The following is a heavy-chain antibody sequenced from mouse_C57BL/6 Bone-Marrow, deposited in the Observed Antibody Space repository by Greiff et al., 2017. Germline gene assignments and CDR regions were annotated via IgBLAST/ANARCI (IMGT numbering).Heavy chain of an antibody. V-gene: IGHV3-6*01. CDR3: ATNWDLSWFAY. CDR2: ISYDGSN. Sequence: ESGPGLVKPSQSLSLTCSVTGYSITSGYYWNWIRQFPGNKLEWMGYISYDGSNNYNPSLKNRISITRDTSKNQFFLKLNSVTTEDTATYYCATNWDLSWFAYWGQGTLVTVSA. D-gene: IGHD4-1*01. J-gene: IGHJ3*01. CDR1: GYSITSGYY.